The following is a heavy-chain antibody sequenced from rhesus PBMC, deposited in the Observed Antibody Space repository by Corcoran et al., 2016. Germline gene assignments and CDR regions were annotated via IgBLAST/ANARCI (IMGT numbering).Heavy chain of an antibody. J-gene: IGHJ5-2*02. CDR3: ARQVVGTHLDV. D-gene: IGHD1-44*01. CDR1: VPSIRSSSFS. Sequence: QVQLQDSGPGLVQPSETLSLSCASSVPSIRSSSFSWSLLPLVPGKGLGWMGNISYSGRTSYNPSLKSRVTISRDTSKNQFSLKLSSVTAADTAVYYCARQVVGTHLDVWGRGVLVTVSS. V-gene: IGHV4-122*02. CDR2: ISYSGRT.